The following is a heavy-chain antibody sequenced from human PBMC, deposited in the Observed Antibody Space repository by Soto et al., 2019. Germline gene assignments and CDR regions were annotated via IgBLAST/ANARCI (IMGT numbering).Heavy chain of an antibody. CDR1: GGSISTVGHY. J-gene: IGHJ4*02. CDR3: ASHPLNWSDADS. Sequence: PSETLSLTCSVSGGSISTVGHYWTWIRQPPGKGLEWIGSIYHTGSTYYSKSLRSRLTMSVDTSKSQFSLRLSSVTAADTGVYYCASHPLNWSDADSWGQGVLVTVSS. V-gene: IGHV4-31*03. CDR2: IYHTGST. D-gene: IGHD1-1*01.